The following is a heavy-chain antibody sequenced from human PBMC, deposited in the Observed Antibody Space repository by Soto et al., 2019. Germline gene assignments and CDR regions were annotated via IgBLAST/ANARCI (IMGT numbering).Heavy chain of an antibody. D-gene: IGHD1-26*01. CDR3: ARGYGSYLRDAFDI. CDR1: GGTFSSYA. CDR2: IIPIFGTA. V-gene: IGHV1-69*01. Sequence: QVPLVQSGAEVKKPGSSVKVSCKASGGTFSSYAISWVRQAPGQGLEWMGGIIPIFGTANYAQKFQGRVTITADESTSTAYMELSSLRSEATAVYYCARGYGSYLRDAFDIWGQGTMVTVSS. J-gene: IGHJ3*02.